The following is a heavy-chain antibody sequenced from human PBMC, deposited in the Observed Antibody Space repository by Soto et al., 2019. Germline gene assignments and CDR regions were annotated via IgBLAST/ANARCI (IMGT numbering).Heavy chain of an antibody. V-gene: IGHV3-9*01. CDR1: GFTFDDFA. Sequence: VQLVESGGGLVQPGRSLRLSCVASGFTFDDFAMHWVLQAPGKGLEWVSGMSWNRGSIVYADSVKGRFTISRDNAKNSMYLQMNSLRPEDTALYYCAKDISLGELSAPDHWGQGTLVTVSS. D-gene: IGHD3-16*02. J-gene: IGHJ4*02. CDR3: AKDISLGELSAPDH. CDR2: MSWNRGSI.